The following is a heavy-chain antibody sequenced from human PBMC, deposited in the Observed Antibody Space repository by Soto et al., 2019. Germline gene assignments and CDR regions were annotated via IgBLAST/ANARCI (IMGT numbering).Heavy chain of an antibody. J-gene: IGHJ4*01. D-gene: IGHD6-6*01. Sequence: ASVKVSCKASGYTFTNYGINWVRQAPGQGLEWLGWVSAYNGERRYAQRVQARVIMTTDTSTTTAYMESRSLRSDDTAVYYCSRGTSIPASGDYWGQGTLVTVSS. CDR1: GYTFTNYG. CDR2: VSAYNGER. V-gene: IGHV1-18*01. CDR3: SRGTSIPASGDY.